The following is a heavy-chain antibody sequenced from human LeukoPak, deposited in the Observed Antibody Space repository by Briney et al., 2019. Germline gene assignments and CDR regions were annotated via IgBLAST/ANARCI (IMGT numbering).Heavy chain of an antibody. D-gene: IGHD3-22*01. V-gene: IGHV1-8*01. CDR2: MNPNSGNT. CDR1: GYTFTSYD. Sequence: GASVKVSCKASGYTFTSYDINWVRQATGQGLEWMGWMNPNSGNTGYAQKFQGRVTMTRNTSISTAYMELSSLRSEDTAVYYCARGFRYHYDSSGYYQTNYGMDVWGQGTTVTVSS. J-gene: IGHJ6*02. CDR3: ARGFRYHYDSSGYYQTNYGMDV.